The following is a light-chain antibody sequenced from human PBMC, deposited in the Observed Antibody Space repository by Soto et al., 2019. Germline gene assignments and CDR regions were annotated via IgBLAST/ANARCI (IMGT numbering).Light chain of an antibody. CDR3: EQYGSSPRT. J-gene: IGKJ1*01. Sequence: EVVLTQSPGTLSLSPGERAILSCRASQSVSSSFLAWYQQKPGQAPRLLIYGVSSRATGIPDRFSGSGSGTDFTLTISRLEPEDFAVYYCEQYGSSPRTFGQGTKVDIK. V-gene: IGKV3-20*01. CDR2: GVS. CDR1: QSVSSSF.